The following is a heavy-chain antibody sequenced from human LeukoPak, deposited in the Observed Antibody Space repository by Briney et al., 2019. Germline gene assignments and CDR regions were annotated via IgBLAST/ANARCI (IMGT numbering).Heavy chain of an antibody. D-gene: IGHD6-13*01. J-gene: IGHJ4*02. V-gene: IGHV4-39*07. CDR2: IYYSGST. CDR1: GGSISSSSYY. CDR3: ARDLIAAAEPFDY. Sequence: PSETLSLTCTVSGGSISSSSYYWGWIRQPPGKGLEWIGSIYYSGSTYYNPSLKSRVTISVDTSKNQFSLKLSSVTAADTAVYYCARDLIAAAEPFDYWGQGTLVTVSS.